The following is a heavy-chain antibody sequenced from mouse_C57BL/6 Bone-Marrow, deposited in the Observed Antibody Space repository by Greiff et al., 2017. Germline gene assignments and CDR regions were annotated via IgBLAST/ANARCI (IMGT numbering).Heavy chain of an antibody. D-gene: IGHD1-1*02. CDR3: ARGWAY. CDR1: GYTFTSYS. V-gene: IGHV1-52*01. J-gene: IGHJ3*01. CDR2: IDPSDSDT. Sequence: QVQLQQPGAELVRPGSSVKLSCKASGYTFTSYSMHWVKQRPIQGLEWIGNIDPSDSDTHYNQKFKDKNTLTVDKSSITAYMQLSRLASEDSAGYYCARGWAYWGQGTLVTVSA.